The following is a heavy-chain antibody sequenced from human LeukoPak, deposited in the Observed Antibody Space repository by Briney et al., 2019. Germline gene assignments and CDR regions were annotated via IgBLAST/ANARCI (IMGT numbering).Heavy chain of an antibody. V-gene: IGHV4-59*01. CDR1: GGSISSYY. J-gene: IGHJ4*02. D-gene: IGHD1-1*01. Sequence: PSETLSLTCTVSGGSISSYYWSWIRQPPGKGLEWIGYIYYSGSTNYNPSLKSRVTISVDTSKNQFSLKLSSVTAADTAVYYCVRDAAGMIDYWGQGTLVTVSS. CDR2: IYYSGST. CDR3: VRDAAGMIDY.